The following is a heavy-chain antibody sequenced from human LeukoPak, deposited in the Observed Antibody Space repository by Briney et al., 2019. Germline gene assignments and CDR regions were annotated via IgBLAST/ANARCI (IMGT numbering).Heavy chain of an antibody. D-gene: IGHD3-22*01. Sequence: GGSLRLSCAASGFTFSSYGMHWVRQAPGKGLEWVAVIRYDGSNKYYADSVKGRFTISRDNSKNTLYLQMNSLRAEDTAVYYCAKDGHFVHYYDSSGYSFDYWGQGALVTVSS. CDR3: AKDGHFVHYYDSSGYSFDY. V-gene: IGHV3-30*02. CDR2: IRYDGSNK. J-gene: IGHJ4*02. CDR1: GFTFSSYG.